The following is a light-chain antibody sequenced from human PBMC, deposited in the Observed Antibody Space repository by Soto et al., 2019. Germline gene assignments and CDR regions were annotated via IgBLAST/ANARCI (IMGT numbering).Light chain of an antibody. CDR1: QYINTR. Sequence: EVVMTQSPASLSASPGERVTLSCRASQYINTRLAWYQHRPGQAPRLLIYQTSIRAAGIPARFSASGTGTDFTLTISDVQPEDFGVYFCQQYDNWPLTFGGGTKVDIK. CDR3: QQYDNWPLT. J-gene: IGKJ4*01. V-gene: IGKV3D-15*03. CDR2: QTS.